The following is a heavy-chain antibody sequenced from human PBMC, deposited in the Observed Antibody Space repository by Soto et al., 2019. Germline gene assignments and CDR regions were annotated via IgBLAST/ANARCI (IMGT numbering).Heavy chain of an antibody. Sequence: ASVKVSCKASGYTFTSYAMHWVRQAPGQRLEWMGWINAGNSNTKYSQKFQGRVTITRDTSASTAYMELSSLRSEDTAVYYCARSRLLLLNWFDPWGQGTLVTVSS. CDR3: ARSRLLLLNWFDP. CDR2: INAGNSNT. J-gene: IGHJ5*02. D-gene: IGHD2-15*01. CDR1: GYTFTSYA. V-gene: IGHV1-3*01.